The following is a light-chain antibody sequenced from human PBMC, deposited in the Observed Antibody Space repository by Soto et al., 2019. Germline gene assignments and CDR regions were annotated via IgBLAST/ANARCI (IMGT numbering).Light chain of an antibody. V-gene: IGLV2-8*01. CDR1: SNDVGAYNQ. CDR2: EVS. Sequence: QSALTQPPSASGSPGQSATISCTGTSNDVGAYNQVSWYQQYPGKAPKLIIFEVSQRPSGVPDRFSGSKSGNTASLTVSGLQGEDEADYYCSSYAGINNFVVFGGGTKVTVL. J-gene: IGLJ2*01. CDR3: SSYAGINNFVV.